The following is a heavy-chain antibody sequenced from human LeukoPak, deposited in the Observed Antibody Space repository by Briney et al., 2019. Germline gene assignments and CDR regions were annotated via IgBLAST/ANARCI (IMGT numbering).Heavy chain of an antibody. CDR2: INPNSGGT. Sequence: GASVKVSCKASGYTFTGYYMHWVRQAPGQGPEWMGWINPNSGGTNYAQKFQGRVTMTRDTSISTAYMELSRLRSDDTAVYYCARSDYGDYVTDYWGQGTLVTVSS. J-gene: IGHJ4*02. CDR1: GYTFTGYY. V-gene: IGHV1-2*02. CDR3: ARSDYGDYVTDY. D-gene: IGHD4-17*01.